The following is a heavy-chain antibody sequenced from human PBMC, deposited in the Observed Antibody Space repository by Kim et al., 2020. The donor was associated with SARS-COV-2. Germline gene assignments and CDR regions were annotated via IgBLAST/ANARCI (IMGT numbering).Heavy chain of an antibody. CDR2: INPSDGST. D-gene: IGHD3-3*02. CDR1: GYTFINYY. V-gene: IGHV1-46*01. Sequence: ASVKVSCKASGYTFINYYIHWVRQAPGQGLEWMGIINPSDGSTNYAPKFQGRLTMTRDTSTSTVYMQVSSLRSDDTAVYYCAGVRGIFISGDYRRSRYFDYWGQGTLVTVSS. J-gene: IGHJ4*01. CDR3: AGVRGIFISGDYRRSRYFDY.